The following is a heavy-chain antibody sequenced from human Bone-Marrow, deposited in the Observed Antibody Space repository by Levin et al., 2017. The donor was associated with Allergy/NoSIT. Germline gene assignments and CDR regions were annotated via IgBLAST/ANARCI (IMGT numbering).Heavy chain of an antibody. CDR2: ISYDGSNK. J-gene: IGHJ5*02. V-gene: IGHV3-30-3*01. CDR1: GFTFSSYA. CDR3: ARDSGGSYSWFDP. D-gene: IGHD1-26*01. Sequence: GGSLRLSCAASGFTFSSYAMHWVRQAPGKGLEWVAVISYDGSNKYYADSVKGRFTISRDNSKNTLYLQMNSLRAEDTAVYYCARDSGGSYSWFDPWGQGTLVTVSS.